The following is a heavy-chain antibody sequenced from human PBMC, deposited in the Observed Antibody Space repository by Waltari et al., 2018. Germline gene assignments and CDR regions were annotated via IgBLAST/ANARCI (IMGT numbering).Heavy chain of an antibody. CDR3: ARSLLWFREGYFDL. Sequence: QVQLQESGPGLVKPSETLSLTCTVSGGSISSHYWSWLRQPPGKGLEWIGYIYYSGSTNYNPSLKSRVTISVDTSKNQFSLKLSSVTAADTAVYYCARSLLWFREGYFDLWGRGTLVTVSS. V-gene: IGHV4-59*11. CDR1: GGSISSHY. CDR2: IYYSGST. D-gene: IGHD3-10*01. J-gene: IGHJ2*01.